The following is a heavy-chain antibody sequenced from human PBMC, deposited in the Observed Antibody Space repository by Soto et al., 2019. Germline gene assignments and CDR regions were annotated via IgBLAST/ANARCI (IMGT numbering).Heavy chain of an antibody. CDR2: IYDGGSS. J-gene: IGHJ4*02. CDR1: GGSISRSTYY. D-gene: IGHD1-26*01. V-gene: IGHV4-39*01. CDR3: ARHSSGRRHPGVDY. Sequence: QLQLQESGPGLVKPSETLSLTCTVYGGSISRSTYYWGWVRQPPGKGLEWIASIYDGGSSHYHPSLKSLVTISVDPSKNQFSLKLRSLTAADTAVYYCARHSSGRRHPGVDYWGQGTRVTVSS.